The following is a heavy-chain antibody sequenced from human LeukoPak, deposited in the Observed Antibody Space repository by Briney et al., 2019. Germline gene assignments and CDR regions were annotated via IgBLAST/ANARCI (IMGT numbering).Heavy chain of an antibody. CDR2: IYYSGST. Sequence: PSETLSLTCTVSGGSISTSSYYWGWIRQPPGKGLEWIGSIYYSGSTYYNPSLRSRVTISVDTSKNQFSLKLTSVTAADTAVYYCARQTGSGDHWGQGTLVTVSS. J-gene: IGHJ5*02. CDR1: GGSISTSSYY. D-gene: IGHD3-10*01. CDR3: ARQTGSGDH. V-gene: IGHV4-39*01.